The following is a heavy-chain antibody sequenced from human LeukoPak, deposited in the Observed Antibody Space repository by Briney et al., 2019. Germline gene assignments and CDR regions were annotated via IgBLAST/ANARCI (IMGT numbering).Heavy chain of an antibody. J-gene: IGHJ4*02. Sequence: ASVKVSCKASGYTFTSYYMHWVRQAPGQGLEWMGIINPSGGSTSYAQKYQGRVTMTRDTSTNTVYMELSSLRSEDTAVYFCARATLSDYYFNYWGQGTLVTVSS. CDR3: ARATLSDYYFNY. CDR2: INPSGGST. V-gene: IGHV1-46*01. CDR1: GYTFTSYY.